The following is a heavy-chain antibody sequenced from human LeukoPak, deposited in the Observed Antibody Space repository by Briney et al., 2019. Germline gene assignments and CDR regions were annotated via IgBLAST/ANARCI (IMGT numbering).Heavy chain of an antibody. CDR1: GFTFGSYW. V-gene: IGHV3-7*03. CDR3: ARAKSLFDS. CDR2: IKQDGSEK. Sequence: GGSLRLSCAASGFTFGSYWMSWVRQAPGKGLEWVANIKQDGSEKYYVDSVKGRFTISRDNAKNSLYLQMNSLRAEDTAAYYCARAKSLFDSWGQGTLVTVSS. D-gene: IGHD3-10*01. J-gene: IGHJ4*02.